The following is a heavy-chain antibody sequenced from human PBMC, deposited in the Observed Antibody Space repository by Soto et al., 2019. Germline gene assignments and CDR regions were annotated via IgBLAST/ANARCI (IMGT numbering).Heavy chain of an antibody. CDR1: GYTSADFG. CDR2: VSGNNGAS. Sequence: ASVKVSCKASGYTSADFGISWVRQAPGQGLEWMGWVSGNNGASNPAPKVQGRITMTLDTSTGVSYMALRSLRSDDTAIYYCVREQKYFRVNGNWLDSWGEGTLLTV. J-gene: IGHJ5*01. D-gene: IGHD2-2*01. V-gene: IGHV1-18*04. CDR3: VREQKYFRVNGNWLDS.